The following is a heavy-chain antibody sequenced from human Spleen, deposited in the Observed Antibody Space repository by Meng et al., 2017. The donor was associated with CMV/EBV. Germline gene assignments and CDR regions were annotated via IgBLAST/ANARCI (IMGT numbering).Heavy chain of an antibody. CDR3: GRDDFIVGANTRGYYYYYYGVDV. J-gene: IGHJ6*02. CDR1: GFSFSSYW. Sequence: GGSLRLSCAASGFSFSSYWMNWVRQAPGKGLEWVANIKKDGSEKYYVDSVKGRFTISRDNAKNSVYLQMNSLRAEDTAVYYCGRDDFIVGANTRGYYYYYYGVDVWGQGTTVTVSS. D-gene: IGHD1-26*01. V-gene: IGHV3-7*01. CDR2: IKKDGSEK.